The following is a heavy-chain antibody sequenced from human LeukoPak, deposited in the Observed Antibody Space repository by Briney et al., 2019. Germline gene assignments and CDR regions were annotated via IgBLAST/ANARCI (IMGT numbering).Heavy chain of an antibody. CDR1: GFTFSSYS. CDR3: ARIILGSGLLKDY. J-gene: IGHJ4*02. D-gene: IGHD3-22*01. CDR2: ISSSGSTI. Sequence: GGSLRLSCAASGFTFSSYSMNWVRQAPGKGLEWVSYISSSGSTIYYAGSVRGRFTISRDNAKNSLYLQMNSLRAEDTAVYYCARIILGSGLLKDYWGQGTLVTVSS. V-gene: IGHV3-48*04.